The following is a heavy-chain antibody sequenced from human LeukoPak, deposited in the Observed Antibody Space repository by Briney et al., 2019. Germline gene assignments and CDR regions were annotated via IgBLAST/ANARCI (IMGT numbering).Heavy chain of an antibody. CDR3: ARGATGDRLGY. CDR1: GFTFSTYS. Sequence: PGGSLRLSCAASGFTFSTYSMNWVRQPPGKGLEWVSYISSSSSTKYYAHAVKGRVTISRDNARNSLYLQMNSLRAEDTAVYYCARGATGDRLGYWGQGTLVTVSS. V-gene: IGHV3-48*01. J-gene: IGHJ4*02. CDR2: ISSSSSTK. D-gene: IGHD7-27*01.